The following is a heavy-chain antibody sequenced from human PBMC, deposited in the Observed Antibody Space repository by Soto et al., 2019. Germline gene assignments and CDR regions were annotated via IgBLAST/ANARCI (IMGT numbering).Heavy chain of an antibody. CDR3: AREGFEVYYFDY. Sequence: PSETLSLTCTVSGGSIVSYYCSCVRHPPGKGLEWIGYIYYSGSTNYNPSLKSRVTISVDTSKNQFSLKLSSVTAADTAVYYCAREGFEVYYFDYWGQGTLVTVSS. CDR1: GGSIVSYY. CDR2: IYYSGST. J-gene: IGHJ4*02. V-gene: IGHV4-59*01.